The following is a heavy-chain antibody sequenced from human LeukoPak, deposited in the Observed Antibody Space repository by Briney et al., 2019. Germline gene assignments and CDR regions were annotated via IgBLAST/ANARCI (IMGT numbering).Heavy chain of an antibody. Sequence: GGSLRLSCAASGFTFSTYGMHWVRQAPGKGLEWVAFIRFDGSNKYYADSMRGRFTISRDNSKNTLYLQMNSLRAEDTAVYYCAKDRSGGYSLDYWGQGTLVTVSS. V-gene: IGHV3-30*02. J-gene: IGHJ4*02. CDR2: IRFDGSNK. D-gene: IGHD3-22*01. CDR1: GFTFSTYG. CDR3: AKDRSGGYSLDY.